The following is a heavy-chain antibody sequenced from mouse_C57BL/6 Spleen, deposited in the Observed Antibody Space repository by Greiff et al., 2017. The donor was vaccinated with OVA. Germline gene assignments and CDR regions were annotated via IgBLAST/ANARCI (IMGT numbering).Heavy chain of an antibody. CDR3: ARLELGQAMDY. CDR2: ISSGSSTI. J-gene: IGHJ4*01. V-gene: IGHV5-17*01. Sequence: EVKLVESGGGLVKPGGSLKLSCAASGFTFSDYGMHWVRQAPEKGLEWVAYISSGSSTIYYADTVKGRFTISRDNAKNTLFLQMTSLRSEDTAMYYCARLELGQAMDYWGQGTSVTVSS. CDR1: GFTFSDYG. D-gene: IGHD4-1*01.